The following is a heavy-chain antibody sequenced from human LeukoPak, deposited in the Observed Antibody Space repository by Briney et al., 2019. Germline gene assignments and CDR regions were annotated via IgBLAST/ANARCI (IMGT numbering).Heavy chain of an antibody. CDR2: ISYDGSNK. J-gene: IGHJ6*02. D-gene: IGHD3-22*01. Sequence: GGSLRLSCAASGFTFSSYGMHWVRQAPGKGLEWVAVISYDGSNKYYADSVKGRFTISRDNSKNTLYLQMNSLRAEDTAVYYCAKDAYYYDSSGYPTLYYYGMDVWGQGTTVTVSS. V-gene: IGHV3-30*18. CDR1: GFTFSSYG. CDR3: AKDAYYYDSSGYPTLYYYGMDV.